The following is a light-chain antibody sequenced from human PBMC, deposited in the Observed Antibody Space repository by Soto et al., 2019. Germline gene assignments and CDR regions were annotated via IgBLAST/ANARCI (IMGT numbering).Light chain of an antibody. CDR2: GVS. CDR1: KVIHNY. J-gene: IGKJ4*01. V-gene: IGKV1-27*01. Sequence: DIQMPQSPSSLSASVGDSVTITCRARKVIHNYLAWYQQKPGKVPELLIYGVSTLQSGVPSRFSGSRSGTDFTLTISSLQPEDVAVYYCQKYNSAPLTFGGGTKVDIK. CDR3: QKYNSAPLT.